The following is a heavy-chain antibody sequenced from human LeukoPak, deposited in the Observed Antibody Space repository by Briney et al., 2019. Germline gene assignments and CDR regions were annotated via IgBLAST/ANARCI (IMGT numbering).Heavy chain of an antibody. J-gene: IGHJ4*02. CDR2: ISGSGGST. CDR3: AKARRKAVLLEFFDY. CDR1: GFTFSSYA. D-gene: IGHD3-3*01. Sequence: GGSLRLSCAASGFTFSSYAMSRVRQAPGKGLEWVSAISGSGGSTYYADSVKGRFTISRDNSKNTLYLQMNSLRAEDTAVYYCAKARRKAVLLEFFDYWGQGTLVTVSS. V-gene: IGHV3-23*01.